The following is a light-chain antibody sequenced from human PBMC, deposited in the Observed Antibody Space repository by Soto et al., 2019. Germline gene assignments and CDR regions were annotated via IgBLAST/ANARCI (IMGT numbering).Light chain of an antibody. CDR1: SSNIGTNT. V-gene: IGLV1-44*01. CDR3: SVWDDSLDGRV. Sequence: QLVLTQPPSASGTPGQRVTISCSGSSSNIGTNTVNWYQQLPGTAPKLLIYSDSHRPSGVPDRFSGSKSGSSVSLAISGLQSEDEADYYCSVWDDSLDGRVFGGGTKVTVL. CDR2: SDS. J-gene: IGLJ3*02.